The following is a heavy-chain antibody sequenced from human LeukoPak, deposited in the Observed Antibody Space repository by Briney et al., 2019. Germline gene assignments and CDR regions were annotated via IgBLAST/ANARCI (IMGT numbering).Heavy chain of an antibody. D-gene: IGHD4-23*01. CDR3: ARAVHTYGGNFRYFDY. J-gene: IGHJ4*02. V-gene: IGHV6-1*01. Sequence: SQTLSLTCAISGDSVSSNSAAWNWIRQSPSRGLEWLGRTYYRSKWYNDYAVSVKSRITINPDTSKNQFFLQLNSVTPEDTAVYYCARAVHTYGGNFRYFDYWGQGTLVTVSS. CDR1: GDSVSSNSAA. CDR2: TYYRSKWYN.